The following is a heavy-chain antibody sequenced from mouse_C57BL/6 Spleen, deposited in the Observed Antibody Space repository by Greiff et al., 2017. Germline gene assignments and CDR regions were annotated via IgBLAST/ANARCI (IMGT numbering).Heavy chain of an antibody. J-gene: IGHJ2*01. D-gene: IGHD1-1*01. CDR3: ARLPTTVVAFDY. Sequence: QVQLKQPGAELVKPGASVKLSCKASGYTFTSYWMQWVKQRPGQGLEWIGEIDPSDSYTNYNQKFKGKATLTVDTSASTAYMQLSSLTSEDSAVYYCARLPTTVVAFDYWGQGTTLTVSS. CDR2: IDPSDSYT. CDR1: GYTFTSYW. V-gene: IGHV1-50*01.